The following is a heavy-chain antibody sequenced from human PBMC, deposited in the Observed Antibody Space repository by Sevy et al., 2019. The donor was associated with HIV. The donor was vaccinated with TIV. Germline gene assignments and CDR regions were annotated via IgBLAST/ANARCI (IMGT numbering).Heavy chain of an antibody. J-gene: IGHJ4*02. CDR2: IWFDGAYQ. CDR1: GFTFSNYA. V-gene: IGHV3-33*01. CDR3: ARGGYYYDNAAYYALDS. Sequence: GGSLRLSCAATGFTFSNYAMHWVRRAPGKGMEWVEIIWFDGAYQYHGDSVKGRFTISRDNSKNTLYLQMNNVRVEDTAVYYCARGGYYYDNAAYYALDSWGQGTLVTVSS. D-gene: IGHD3-22*01.